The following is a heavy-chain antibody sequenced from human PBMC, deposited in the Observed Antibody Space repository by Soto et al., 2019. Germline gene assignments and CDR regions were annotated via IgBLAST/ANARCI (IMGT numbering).Heavy chain of an antibody. Sequence: ASVKVSCKASGYTFSSYAMHWVRQAPGQRLEWMGWINTGNGNTKYSEKFQGRVTITRDTSASTAYVELSSLRSEDTAVYHCAREGTSAAMDVWGQGTTVTVSS. CDR3: AREGTSAAMDV. CDR2: INTGNGNT. CDR1: GYTFSSYA. J-gene: IGHJ6*02. D-gene: IGHD2-2*01. V-gene: IGHV1-3*04.